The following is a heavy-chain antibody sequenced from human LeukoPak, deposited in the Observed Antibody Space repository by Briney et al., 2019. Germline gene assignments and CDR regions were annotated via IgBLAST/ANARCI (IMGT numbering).Heavy chain of an antibody. CDR3: ARGPYYXXSRSRAFDI. CDR2: INHSGST. CDR1: GGSFSGYY. Sequence: SETLSLTCAVYGGSFSGYYWSWIRQPPGKGLEWIGEINHSGSTNYNPSLKSRVTISVDTSKNQFSLKLSSVTAADTAVYYCARGPYYXXSRSRAFDIWGQGTMVTV. J-gene: IGHJ3*02. V-gene: IGHV4-34*01. D-gene: IGHD3-22*01.